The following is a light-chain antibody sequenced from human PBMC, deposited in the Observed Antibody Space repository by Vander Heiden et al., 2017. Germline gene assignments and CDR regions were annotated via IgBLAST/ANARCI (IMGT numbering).Light chain of an antibody. V-gene: IGKV1-39*01. CDR2: AAS. CDR3: QQSYNTPWT. Sequence: DIQMTQSPSSLSASVGDRVTITCRASQSISSYLNWYQQKPGKAPKLLIYAASTLQSGVPSRFSGSGSVTDFTLTISSLQPEDFATYCCQQSYNTPWTFGQGTKVEIK. J-gene: IGKJ1*01. CDR1: QSISSY.